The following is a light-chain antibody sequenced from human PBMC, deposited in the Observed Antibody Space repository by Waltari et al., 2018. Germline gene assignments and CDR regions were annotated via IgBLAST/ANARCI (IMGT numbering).Light chain of an antibody. Sequence: QSVLTQPPSASGTPGQKVTISCNGSSSNIGSNYVYWYQQLPGTAPKLLIFKNNQRPTGFTDLFSNSKSGTSAALAIIGLRSEDEADYYCAAWDDSLSGLVLGGGTKVTVL. V-gene: IGLV1-47*01. J-gene: IGLJ3*02. CDR1: SSNIGSNY. CDR2: KNN. CDR3: AAWDDSLSGLV.